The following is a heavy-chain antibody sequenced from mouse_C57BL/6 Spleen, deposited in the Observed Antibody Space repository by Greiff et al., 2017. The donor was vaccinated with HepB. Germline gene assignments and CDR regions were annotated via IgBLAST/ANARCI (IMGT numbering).Heavy chain of an antibody. CDR3: ARRVSSGYDAWFAY. CDR1: GYTFTTYP. J-gene: IGHJ3*01. Sequence: QVQLKESGAELVKPGASVKMSCKASGYTFTTYPIEWMKQNHGKSLEWIGNFHPYNDDTKYNEKFKGKATLTVEKSSSTVYLELSRLTSDDSAVYYCARRVSSGYDAWFAYWGQGTLVTVSA. CDR2: FHPYNDDT. V-gene: IGHV1-47*01. D-gene: IGHD3-2*02.